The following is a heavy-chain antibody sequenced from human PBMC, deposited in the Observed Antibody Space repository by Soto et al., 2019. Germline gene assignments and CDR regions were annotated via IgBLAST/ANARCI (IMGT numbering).Heavy chain of an antibody. V-gene: IGHV3-33*01. J-gene: IGHJ6*03. CDR2: IWYDGSNK. CDR1: GFTFSSYG. CDR3: ARAGALLWFGEFREYYYMDV. D-gene: IGHD3-10*01. Sequence: GGSLRLSCAASGFTFSSYGMHWVRQAPGKGLEWVAVIWYDGSNKYYADSVKGRFTISRDNSKNTLYLQMNSLRAEDTAVYYCARAGALLWFGEFREYYYMDVWGKGTTVTVSS.